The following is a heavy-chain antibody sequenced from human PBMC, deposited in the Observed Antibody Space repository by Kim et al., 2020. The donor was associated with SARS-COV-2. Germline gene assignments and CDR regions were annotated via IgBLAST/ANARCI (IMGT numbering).Heavy chain of an antibody. CDR3: ARDHCSGGSCYIDY. V-gene: IGHV4-59*01. CDR1: GGSISSYY. CDR2: IYYSGST. J-gene: IGHJ4*02. D-gene: IGHD2-15*01. Sequence: SETLSLTCTVSGGSISSYYWSWIRQPPGKGLEWIGYIYYSGSTNYNPSLKSRVTISVDTSKNQFSLKLSSVTAADTAVYYCARDHCSGGSCYIDYWGQGTLVTVSS.